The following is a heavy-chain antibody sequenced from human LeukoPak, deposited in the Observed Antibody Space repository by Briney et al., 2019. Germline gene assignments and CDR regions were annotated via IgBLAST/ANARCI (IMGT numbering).Heavy chain of an antibody. D-gene: IGHD2-15*01. Sequence: GASVKVSCRASGYTFTGYYMHWVRQAPGQGLEWMGWFNPDTGATNYAQKFQGRVTMTRDTSISTAYLELNRLRSDDTAVNYCARPLLGYCTGGSCYQFDPWGQGTLVTVSS. J-gene: IGHJ5*02. CDR3: ARPLLGYCTGGSCYQFDP. V-gene: IGHV1-2*02. CDR2: FNPDTGAT. CDR1: GYTFTGYY.